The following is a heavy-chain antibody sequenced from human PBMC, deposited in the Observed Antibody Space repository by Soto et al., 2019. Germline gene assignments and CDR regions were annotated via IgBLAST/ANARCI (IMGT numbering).Heavy chain of an antibody. CDR1: GFTFSSYA. CDR2: ISYDGSNK. J-gene: IGHJ6*01. D-gene: IGHD5-18*01. Sequence: QVQLVESGGGVVQPGRSLRLSCAASGFTFSSYAMHWVRQAPGKGLEWVAVISYDGSNKYYADSVKGRFTISRDNSKNTLYLQMTSLRAEDPAVYYCASCGYSYGYFYGMDVW. CDR3: ASCGYSYGYFYGMDV. V-gene: IGHV3-30-3*01.